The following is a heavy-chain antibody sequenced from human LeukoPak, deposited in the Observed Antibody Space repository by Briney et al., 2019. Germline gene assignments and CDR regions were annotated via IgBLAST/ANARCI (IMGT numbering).Heavy chain of an antibody. V-gene: IGHV4-59*12. Sequence: SETLSLTCTVSGGSISSYYWSWIRQPPGKGLEWIGYIYYSGGTNYNPSLKSRVTISVDTSKNQFSLKLSSVTAADTAVYYCARDGYYYDSSDDAFDIWGQGTMVTVSS. J-gene: IGHJ3*02. CDR2: IYYSGGT. CDR3: ARDGYYYDSSDDAFDI. CDR1: GGSISSYY. D-gene: IGHD3-22*01.